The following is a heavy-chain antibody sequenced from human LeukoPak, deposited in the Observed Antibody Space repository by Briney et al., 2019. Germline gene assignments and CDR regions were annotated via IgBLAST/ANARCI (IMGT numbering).Heavy chain of an antibody. D-gene: IGHD3-22*01. CDR3: AKARDRSGPYGDY. V-gene: IGHV3-23*01. J-gene: IGHJ4*02. CDR1: GFSVSSNY. CDR2: LSDSSGST. Sequence: TGGSLRLSCAASGFSVSSNYINWVRQAPGKGLEWVSALSDSSGSTHYADSVKGRFTISRDNSKNTLYLQMNSLRAEDTAVYYCAKARDRSGPYGDYWGQGTLVTVSS.